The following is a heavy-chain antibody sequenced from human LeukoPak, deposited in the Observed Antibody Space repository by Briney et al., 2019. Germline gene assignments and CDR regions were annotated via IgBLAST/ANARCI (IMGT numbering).Heavy chain of an antibody. D-gene: IGHD3-9*01. CDR2: ISGTGTTI. CDR1: GFTFSDYE. Sequence: GGSLRLSCAASGFTFSDYEMNWARQAPGKGLEWVSHISGTGTTIHYADSVKGRFTIPRDNAKSSLFLQMNSLRVEDTAVYYCARHLTGYYISWGQGTLVTVSS. J-gene: IGHJ5*02. CDR3: ARHLTGYYIS. V-gene: IGHV3-48*03.